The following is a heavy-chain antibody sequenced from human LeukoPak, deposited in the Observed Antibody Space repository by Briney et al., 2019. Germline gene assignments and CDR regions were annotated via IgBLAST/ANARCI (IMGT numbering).Heavy chain of an antibody. V-gene: IGHV1-69*04. CDR2: IIPMFGIA. Sequence: GASTKVSCKASGGTFSRYGISWVRQAPGQGPEWMGRIIPMFGIANYTQEFQGRVTITADKSTSTAYMELSSLKSEDSAVYYCATTLYGDHYFDYWGQGTLVIVSS. CDR3: ATTLYGDHYFDY. J-gene: IGHJ4*02. D-gene: IGHD4-17*01. CDR1: GGTFSRYG.